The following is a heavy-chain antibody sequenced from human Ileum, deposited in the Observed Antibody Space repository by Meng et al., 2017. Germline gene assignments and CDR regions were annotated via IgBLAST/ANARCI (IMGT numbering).Heavy chain of an antibody. CDR1: GGSISDSNW. J-gene: IGHJ5*02. V-gene: IGHV4-4*02. CDR3: ARDLLGPAIAASGYFDP. CDR2: IYHTGST. Sequence: QVQSQESGQGLVKPSGTLSLTCAVSGGSISDSNWWSWVRQPPGKGLEWIGEIYHTGSTNYNPSLKSRVTMSLDKSKNQFFLDLTSVTAADTAVYYCARDLLGPAIAASGYFDPWGQGTLVTVSS. D-gene: IGHD5-12*01.